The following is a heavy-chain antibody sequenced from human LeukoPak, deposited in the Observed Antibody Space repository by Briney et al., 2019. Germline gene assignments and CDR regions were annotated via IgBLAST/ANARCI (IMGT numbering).Heavy chain of an antibody. D-gene: IGHD5-24*01. J-gene: IGHJ4*02. CDR3: AIGNGYNSRYFDY. V-gene: IGHV4-39*07. CDR2: IFYSGST. Sequence: SETLSLTCTVSGGSIISSTYYWGWIRQPPGKGLEWIGSIFYSGSTYYNPSLKGRVTISVDTSQNQFSLKLTSVTAADTAVYYCAIGNGYNSRYFDYWGQGTLVTVSS. CDR1: GGSIISSTYY.